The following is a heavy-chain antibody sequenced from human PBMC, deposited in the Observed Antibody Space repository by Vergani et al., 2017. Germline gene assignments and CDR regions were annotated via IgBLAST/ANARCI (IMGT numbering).Heavy chain of an antibody. CDR3: ARAVRGRTPYSSSWLFDP. J-gene: IGHJ5*02. V-gene: IGHV4-59*12. CDR2: IYYSGST. D-gene: IGHD6-13*01. CDR1: GGSISSYY. Sequence: QVQLQESGPGLVKPSQTLSLTCTVSGGSISSYYWSWIRQPPGKGLEWIGYIYYSGSTNYNPSLKSRVTISVDTSKNQFSLKLSSVTAADTAVYYCARAVRGRTPYSSSWLFDPWGQGTLVTVSS.